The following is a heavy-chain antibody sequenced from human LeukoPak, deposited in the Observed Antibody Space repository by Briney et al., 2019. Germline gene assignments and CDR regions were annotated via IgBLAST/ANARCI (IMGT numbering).Heavy chain of an antibody. CDR2: IYSGGST. Sequence: PGGSLRLSCAASGFTLSSNYMSWVRQAPGKGLEWVSVIYSGGSTYYADSVKGRFTNSRDNSKNTLYLQMNSLRAEDTAVYYCARADGYKGATDYGGQGTLVTVYS. D-gene: IGHD5-24*01. V-gene: IGHV3-66*01. CDR1: GFTLSSNY. CDR3: ARADGYKGATDY. J-gene: IGHJ4*02.